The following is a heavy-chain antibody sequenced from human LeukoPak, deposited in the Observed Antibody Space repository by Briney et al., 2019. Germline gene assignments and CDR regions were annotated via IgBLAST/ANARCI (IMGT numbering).Heavy chain of an antibody. CDR3: ARLDVVASSFDP. V-gene: IGHV4-34*01. D-gene: IGHD2-2*01. CDR1: GGSFSGYY. CDR2: INHSGST. J-gene: IGHJ5*02. Sequence: PSETLSLTCAVYGGSFSGYYWSWIRQPPGKGLEWIGEINHSGSTNYNPSLKSRVTISVDTSKNQFSLKLSSVTAADTAVYYCARLDVVASSFDPWGQGTLVTVSS.